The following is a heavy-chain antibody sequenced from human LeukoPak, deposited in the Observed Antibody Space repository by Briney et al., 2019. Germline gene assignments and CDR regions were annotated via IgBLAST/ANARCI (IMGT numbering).Heavy chain of an antibody. CDR1: GYTFSSYA. D-gene: IGHD2-21*02. J-gene: IGHJ4*02. CDR3: ATGGYCGGDCTGDY. V-gene: IGHV1-18*01. CDR2: ISTYNGNT. Sequence: ASVKVSCKASGYTFSSYAISWVRQAPGQGLEWMGWISTYNGNTNYTQKLQGRVTMTTDTSTSTAYMELSRLRSDDTAVYYCATGGYCGGDCTGDYWGQGTLVTVSS.